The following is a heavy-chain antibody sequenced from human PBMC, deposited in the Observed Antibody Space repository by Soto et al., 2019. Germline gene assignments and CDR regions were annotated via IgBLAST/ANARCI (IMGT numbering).Heavy chain of an antibody. CDR3: ARGFALWFDP. J-gene: IGHJ5*02. V-gene: IGHV1-18*01. Sequence: ASVKVSCKTSGYIFTNYGVAWVRQAPAQGLELVAWISGYNGYPKYTQKFQGRVTMTTDTSTRTGYMELRNLKSDDTAVYYCARGFALWFDPCGQVTLVTVSS. CDR1: GYIFTNYG. CDR2: ISGYNGYP.